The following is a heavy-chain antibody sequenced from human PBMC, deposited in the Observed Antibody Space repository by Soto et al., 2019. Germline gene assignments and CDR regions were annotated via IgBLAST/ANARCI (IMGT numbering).Heavy chain of an antibody. CDR3: AREDKLRYYDFWSGYYSGGMDV. CDR1: GGSISSGDYY. J-gene: IGHJ6*02. D-gene: IGHD3-3*01. V-gene: IGHV4-30-4*01. CDR2: IYYIGST. Sequence: PSETLSLTCTVSGGSISSGDYYWSWIRQPPGNGLEWIGYIYYIGSTYYNPSLKSRVTISVDTSKNQFSLKLSSVTAADTAVYYCAREDKLRYYDFWSGYYSGGMDVWVQGNTVTGSS.